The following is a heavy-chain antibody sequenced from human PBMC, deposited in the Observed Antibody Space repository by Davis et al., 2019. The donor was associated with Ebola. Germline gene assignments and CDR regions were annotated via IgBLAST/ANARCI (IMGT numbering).Heavy chain of an antibody. J-gene: IGHJ4*02. CDR1: GFTFSNYA. Sequence: PGGSLRLSCAASGFTFSNYAMSWVRQAPGKGLQWVSHISGNGDYTYYGDSVKGRFTISRDNSKNTLYLQMNSLRAEDTAVYYCASRLPVAATWGHWGLGTLVTVS. D-gene: IGHD6-19*01. CDR3: ASRLPVAATWGH. CDR2: ISGNGDYT. V-gene: IGHV3-23*01.